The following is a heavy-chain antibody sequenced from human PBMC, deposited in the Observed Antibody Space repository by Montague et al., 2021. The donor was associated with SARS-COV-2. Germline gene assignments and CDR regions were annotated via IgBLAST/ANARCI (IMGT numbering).Heavy chain of an antibody. Sequence: SDTLSLTCAVYAGSFSGYSWSWIRQPPGKGLEWIGQIYHSGSTNYNPSLKSRVTISVDTSKNQFSLKLSSVTAADTALYYCRVVPAGIPKGPNFYYMDVWGKGTTVTVSS. CDR1: AGSFSGYS. CDR3: RVVPAGIPKGPNFYYMDV. J-gene: IGHJ6*03. D-gene: IGHD2-2*02. V-gene: IGHV4-34*01. CDR2: IYHSGST.